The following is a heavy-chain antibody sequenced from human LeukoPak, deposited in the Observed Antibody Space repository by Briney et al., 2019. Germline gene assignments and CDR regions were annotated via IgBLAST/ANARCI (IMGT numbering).Heavy chain of an antibody. CDR1: GFTFSSYS. J-gene: IGHJ4*02. Sequence: GGTLRLSCAASGFTFSSYSMNWVRQAPGKGLEWVSYISSSSSTIYYADSVKGRFTISRDNAKNSLYLQMNSLRAEDTAVYYCARGRSSGWYWYWGQGTLVTVSS. CDR3: ARGRSSGWYWY. V-gene: IGHV3-48*01. D-gene: IGHD6-19*01. CDR2: ISSSSSTI.